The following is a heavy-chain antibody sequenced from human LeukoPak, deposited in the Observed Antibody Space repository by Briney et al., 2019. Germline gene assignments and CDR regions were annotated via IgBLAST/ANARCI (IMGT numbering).Heavy chain of an antibody. CDR1: GFTFDDYG. V-gene: IGHV3-20*04. CDR2: INWNGGST. D-gene: IGHD3-22*01. CDR3: ARVEYYYDSSGYFDY. J-gene: IGHJ4*01. Sequence: GGSLRLSCAASGFTFDDYGMSWVRQAPGKGLEWVSGINWNGGSTGYADSVKGRFTISRDNAKNSLYLQMNSLRAEETALYYCARVEYYYDSSGYFDYWGHGTLVTVSS.